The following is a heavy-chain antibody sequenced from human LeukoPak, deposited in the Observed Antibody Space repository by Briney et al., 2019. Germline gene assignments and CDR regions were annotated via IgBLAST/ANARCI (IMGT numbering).Heavy chain of an antibody. CDR3: ARDWDYGDYVFGLYGMDV. J-gene: IGHJ6*02. V-gene: IGHV3-30-3*01. Sequence: GGSLRLSCAASGFTFSSYAMHWVRQAPGKGLEWVAVISYDGSNKYYADPVKGRFTISRDNSKNTLYLQMNSLRAEDTAVYYCARDWDYGDYVFGLYGMDVWGQGTTVTVSS. CDR2: ISYDGSNK. D-gene: IGHD4-17*01. CDR1: GFTFSSYA.